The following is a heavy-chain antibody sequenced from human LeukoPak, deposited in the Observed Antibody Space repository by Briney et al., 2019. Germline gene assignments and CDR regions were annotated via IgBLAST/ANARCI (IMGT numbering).Heavy chain of an antibody. J-gene: IGHJ4*02. V-gene: IGHV5-51*01. CDR2: IYPGDSDT. D-gene: IGHD5-24*01. Sequence: GESLKISCKGSGYSFTSYWIGWVRQMPGKGLEWMGIIYPGDSDTRYSPSFQGQVTISADKSISTAYLQWSSLKASDTAMYYCARAVEDGYSLMYCFDYWGQGTLVTVSS. CDR3: ARAVEDGYSLMYCFDY. CDR1: GYSFTSYW.